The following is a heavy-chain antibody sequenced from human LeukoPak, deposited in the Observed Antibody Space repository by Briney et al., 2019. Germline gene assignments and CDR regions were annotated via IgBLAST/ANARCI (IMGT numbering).Heavy chain of an antibody. Sequence: GGSLRLSCAASGFTFSSYAMSWVRQAPGKGLEWVSAISGSGGSTYYADSVKGRFTISRDNSKNTLYLQMNSLRAEDTAVYYCAKDTQYYYDSSGYFDCWGQGTLVTVSS. V-gene: IGHV3-23*01. D-gene: IGHD3-22*01. J-gene: IGHJ4*02. CDR2: ISGSGGST. CDR3: AKDTQYYYDSSGYFDC. CDR1: GFTFSSYA.